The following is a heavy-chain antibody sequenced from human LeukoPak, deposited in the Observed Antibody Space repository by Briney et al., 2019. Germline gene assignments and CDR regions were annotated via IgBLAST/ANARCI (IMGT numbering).Heavy chain of an antibody. V-gene: IGHV3-48*04. J-gene: IGHJ4*02. CDR3: AKHSGYSYGEHFDY. CDR2: IRSSSSPI. D-gene: IGHD5-18*01. Sequence: PGGSLRLSCAASGFTFSSHSMNWVRQAPGKGLEGVSYIRSSSSPIYYADSVKGRFTISRDNAKNSLYLQMNSLRAEDTAVYYCAKHSGYSYGEHFDYWGQGTLVTVSS. CDR1: GFTFSSHS.